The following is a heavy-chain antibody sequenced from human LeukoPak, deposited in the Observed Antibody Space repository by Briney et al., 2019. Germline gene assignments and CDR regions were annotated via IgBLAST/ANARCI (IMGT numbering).Heavy chain of an antibody. CDR2: FDPEDGET. V-gene: IGHV1-24*01. J-gene: IGHJ4*02. D-gene: IGHD4-17*01. Sequence: ASVKVSCKVSGYTLTELSMHWMRQAPGKGLEWMGGFDPEDGETIYAQKFQGRVTMTEDTSTDTAYMELSSLRSEDTAVYYCATPGGNDYGDYVVYWGQGTLVTVSS. CDR1: GYTLTELS. CDR3: ATPGGNDYGDYVVY.